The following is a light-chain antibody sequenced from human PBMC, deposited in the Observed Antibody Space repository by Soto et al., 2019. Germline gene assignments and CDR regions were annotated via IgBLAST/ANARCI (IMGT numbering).Light chain of an antibody. Sequence: QSVLTQPASVSGSPGQSITISCTGTSSDVGGHKYVSWYQQHPGKAPKLVIYEVSSRPSGVSYRFSASKSGNTASLTISGLQAEDEADYYCSSYTSRSTWVFGGGTKVTVL. CDR1: SSDVGGHKY. CDR3: SSYTSRSTWV. J-gene: IGLJ3*02. CDR2: EVS. V-gene: IGLV2-14*01.